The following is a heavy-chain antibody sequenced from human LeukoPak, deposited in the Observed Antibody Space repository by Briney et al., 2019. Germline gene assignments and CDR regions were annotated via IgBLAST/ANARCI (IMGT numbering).Heavy chain of an antibody. D-gene: IGHD3-3*01. CDR1: GFTFSSYW. Sequence: GRSLRLSCAASGFTFSSYWMSWVRQAPGKGLEWVANIKQDGSEKYYVDSVKGRFTISRDNAKNSLYLQMNSLRAEDTAVYYCARGNDFWSGYYSYYFDYWGQGTLDTVSS. J-gene: IGHJ4*02. CDR2: IKQDGSEK. V-gene: IGHV3-7*01. CDR3: ARGNDFWSGYYSYYFDY.